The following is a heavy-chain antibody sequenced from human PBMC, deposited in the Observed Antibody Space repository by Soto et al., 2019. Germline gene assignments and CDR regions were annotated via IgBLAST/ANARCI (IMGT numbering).Heavy chain of an antibody. CDR3: ARRLLGYSYGL. D-gene: IGHD5-18*01. Sequence: QVQLQESGPGLVEPSQTLSLTCTVSGGSINSGGFYWTWIRQHPGKGLEWVGYISYSGSTSYNPSLKGRVTISLDTSNHQFSLKLSSVTAADTAVYYCARRLLGYSYGLWGQGTLVTVSS. CDR1: GGSINSGGFY. V-gene: IGHV4-31*03. CDR2: ISYSGST. J-gene: IGHJ4*02.